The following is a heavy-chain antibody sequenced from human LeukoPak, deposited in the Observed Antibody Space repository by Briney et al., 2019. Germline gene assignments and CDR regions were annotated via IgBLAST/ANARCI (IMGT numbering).Heavy chain of an antibody. D-gene: IGHD4-17*01. CDR2: ISSTSTFI. CDR3: ARDLKYGDSYYYYIDV. CDR1: GFSFSFYS. Sequence: GGSLRLSCAASGFSFSFYSLNWVRQAPGKGLEWVSSISSTSTFIYYADSVKGRFIISRDNAKNSLYLHMNSLRAEDTAMYYCARDLKYGDSYYYYIDVWGKGTTVTVSS. J-gene: IGHJ6*03. V-gene: IGHV3-21*01.